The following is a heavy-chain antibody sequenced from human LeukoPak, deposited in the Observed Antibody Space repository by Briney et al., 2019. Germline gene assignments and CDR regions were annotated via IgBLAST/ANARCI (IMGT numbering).Heavy chain of an antibody. CDR2: ISWNSGSI. J-gene: IGHJ4*02. D-gene: IGHD6-19*01. V-gene: IGHV3-9*01. Sequence: GRSLRLSCAASGFTFDDYAMHWVRQAPGKGLEWVSGISWNSGSIGYADSAKGRFTISRDNAKNSLYLQMNSLRAEDTALYYCAKGSIAVAGTVDYWGQGTLVTVSS. CDR1: GFTFDDYA. CDR3: AKGSIAVAGTVDY.